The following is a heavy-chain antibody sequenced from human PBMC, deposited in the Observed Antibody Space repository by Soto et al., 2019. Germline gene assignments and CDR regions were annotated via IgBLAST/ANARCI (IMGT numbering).Heavy chain of an antibody. V-gene: IGHV5-10-1*01. CDR3: ARHGGYHYVSSGYPYALDS. J-gene: IGHJ4*02. Sequence: EALNLPLTGSGYNFPNNSITWVRQMPGKGLEWMGRIDLTGPYTSYSPPFQGHVSFSADKSITTAYLRFNNLSASDTAVYYCARHGGYHYVSSGYPYALDSWGQGTPVTVSS. D-gene: IGHD3-22*01. CDR2: IDLTGPYT. CDR1: GYNFPNNS.